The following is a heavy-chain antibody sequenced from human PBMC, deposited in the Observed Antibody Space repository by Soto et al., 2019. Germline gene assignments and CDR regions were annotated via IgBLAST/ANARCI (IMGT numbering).Heavy chain of an antibody. CDR1: GGTFSSYA. D-gene: IGHD3-10*01. J-gene: IGHJ4*01. CDR2: IIPIFGTA. CDR3: ARDLWLGESFRYYFDY. V-gene: IGHV1-69*13. Sequence: GASVKVSCKASGGTFSSYAISWVRQAPGQGLEWMGGIIPIFGTANYAQKFQGRVTITADESTSTAYMELSSLRSEDTALYYCARDLWLGESFRYYFDYWAQGTLVTVSS.